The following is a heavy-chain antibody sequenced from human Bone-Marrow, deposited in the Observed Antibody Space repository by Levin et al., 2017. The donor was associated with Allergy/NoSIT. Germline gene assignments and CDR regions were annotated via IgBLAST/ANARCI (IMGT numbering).Heavy chain of an antibody. Sequence: GESLKISCAASGFRFSDHYMSWIRQAPGKGLEWISYISDSGSTIYYADSVQGRFTISRDNAKKSLHLQMSSLRAEDTAVYYCARFPVADYYYYMDVWGNGTTVTVSS. D-gene: IGHD2-15*01. CDR3: ARFPVADYYYYMDV. CDR2: ISDSGSTI. J-gene: IGHJ6*03. CDR1: GFRFSDHY. V-gene: IGHV3-11*01.